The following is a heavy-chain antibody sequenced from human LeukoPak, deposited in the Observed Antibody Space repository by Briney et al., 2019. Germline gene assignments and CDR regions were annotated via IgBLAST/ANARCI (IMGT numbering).Heavy chain of an antibody. CDR2: IRYDGSNK. CDR3: AGYCSTTTCYSSPNWFDP. D-gene: IGHD2-2*01. J-gene: IGHJ5*02. V-gene: IGHV3-30*02. Sequence: PGGSLRLSCAASEFTFSIYGMHWVRQAPGKGLEWVAFIRYDGSNKYYADSVKGRFTISRDNSKNTLYLQMNSLRAEDTAVYYCAGYCSTTTCYSSPNWFDPWGQGTLVTVSS. CDR1: EFTFSIYG.